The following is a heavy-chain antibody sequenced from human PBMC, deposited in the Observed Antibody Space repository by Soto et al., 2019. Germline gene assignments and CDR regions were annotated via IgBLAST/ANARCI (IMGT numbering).Heavy chain of an antibody. CDR1: GFTFTNYW. CDR2: IKEDGGEK. Sequence: PGGSLRLSCAAFGFTFTNYWMTWVRQAPGKGLEWVANIKEDGGEKYYVDSVRGRFTISRDNAKKSLFLQMNSLRAEDTALYYCARVKHVVPPYYFDYWGQGTLVTVSS. CDR3: ARVKHVVPPYYFDY. J-gene: IGHJ4*02. D-gene: IGHD6-6*01. V-gene: IGHV3-7*03.